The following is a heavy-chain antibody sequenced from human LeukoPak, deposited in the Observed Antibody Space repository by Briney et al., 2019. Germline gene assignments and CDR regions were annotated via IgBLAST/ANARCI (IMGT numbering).Heavy chain of an antibody. D-gene: IGHD6-13*01. CDR2: ISYDGSNK. V-gene: IGHV3-30*18. CDR3: AKGRGGAADDY. Sequence: GGSLRLSCAASGFTFSSYGMHWVRQAPGKGLEWVAVISYDGSNKYYADSVKGRFTISRDNSKNTLYLQMNSLRAEDTAVYYCAKGRGGAADDYWGQGTLVTVSS. J-gene: IGHJ4*02. CDR1: GFTFSSYG.